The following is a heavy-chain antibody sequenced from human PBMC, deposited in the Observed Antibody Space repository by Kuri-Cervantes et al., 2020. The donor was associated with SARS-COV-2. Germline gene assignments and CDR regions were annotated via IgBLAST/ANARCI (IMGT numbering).Heavy chain of an antibody. V-gene: IGHV4-39*01. CDR3: ARLHIVVVPAASDY. J-gene: IGHJ4*02. Sequence: SETLSLTCTVSGGSISSGGYYWSWIRQHPGKGLEWIGSTYYSGSTYYNPSLKSRVTISVDTSKNQFSLKLSSVTAADTAVYYCARLHIVVVPAASDYWGQGTLVTVSS. CDR2: TYYSGST. CDR1: GGSISSGGYY. D-gene: IGHD2-2*01.